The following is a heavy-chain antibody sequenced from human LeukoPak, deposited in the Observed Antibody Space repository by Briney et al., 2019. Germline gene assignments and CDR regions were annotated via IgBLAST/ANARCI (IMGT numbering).Heavy chain of an antibody. Sequence: GRSLRLSCAASGFTFSSYAMHWVRQAPGKGLEWVAVISYDGSNKYYADSVKGRFTISRDNSKNTLYLQMNSLRAEDTAVYYCARGCGHTYGCSGAFDIWGQGTVVTVSS. CDR3: ARGCGHTYGCSGAFDI. V-gene: IGHV3-30-3*01. J-gene: IGHJ3*02. CDR1: GFTFSSYA. D-gene: IGHD5-18*01. CDR2: ISYDGSNK.